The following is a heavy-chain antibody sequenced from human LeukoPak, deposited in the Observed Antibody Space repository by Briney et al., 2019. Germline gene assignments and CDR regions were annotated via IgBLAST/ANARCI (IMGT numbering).Heavy chain of an antibody. CDR2: IKQDGSEK. Sequence: GGSLRLSCAASGFTFSSYWMSWVRQAPGKGLEWVANIKQDGSEKYYVDSVKGRFTISRDNAKNSLYLQMNSLRAEDTAVYYCAREDRAMGYSYVYFDYWGQGTLVTVSS. J-gene: IGHJ4*02. CDR3: AREDRAMGYSYVYFDY. D-gene: IGHD5-18*01. V-gene: IGHV3-7*01. CDR1: GFTFSSYW.